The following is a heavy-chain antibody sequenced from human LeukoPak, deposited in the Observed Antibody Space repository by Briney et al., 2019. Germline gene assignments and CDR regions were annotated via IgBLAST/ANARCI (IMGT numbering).Heavy chain of an antibody. V-gene: IGHV3-30*18. CDR3: AKVRWGSDNALNS. Sequence: GGSLRLSCAASGFPFSDYGMYWVRQAPGKGLEWLAVISHDGSNKYYADSVKGRITISRDNSMNTLYLQMNSLRAEDTAVYYCAKVRWGSDNALNSWGQGTLVTGSS. CDR1: GFPFSDYG. J-gene: IGHJ4*02. CDR2: ISHDGSNK. D-gene: IGHD3-16*01.